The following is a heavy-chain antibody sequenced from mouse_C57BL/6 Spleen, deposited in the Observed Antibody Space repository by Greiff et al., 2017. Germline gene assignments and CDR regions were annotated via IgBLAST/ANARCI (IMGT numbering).Heavy chain of an antibody. D-gene: IGHD1-1*01. J-gene: IGHJ1*03. CDR2: ISDGGSYT. CDR1: GFTFSSYA. CDR3: ASSEYYGSTYWYFDV. V-gene: IGHV5-4*01. Sequence: EVQGVESGGGLVKPGGSLKLSCAASGFTFSSYAMSWVRQTPEKRLEWVATISDGGSYTYYPDNVKGRFTISRDNAKNNLYLQMSHLKSEDTAMYDCASSEYYGSTYWYFDVWGTGTTVTVSS.